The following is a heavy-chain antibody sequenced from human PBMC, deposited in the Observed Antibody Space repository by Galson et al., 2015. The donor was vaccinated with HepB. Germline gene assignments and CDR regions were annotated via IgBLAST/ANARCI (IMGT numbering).Heavy chain of an antibody. CDR1: EFIFSNYW. Sequence: SLRLSCAASEFIFSNYWMSWVRQAPGKGLEWVANIKQDGSEKNYVDSVKGRFTISRDNARNSLYLQMNSLRAEDTALYYCARVPSGRQTMDYWGQGTLVTVSS. CDR3: ARVPSGRQTMDY. J-gene: IGHJ4*02. D-gene: IGHD6-25*01. V-gene: IGHV3-7*01. CDR2: IKQDGSEK.